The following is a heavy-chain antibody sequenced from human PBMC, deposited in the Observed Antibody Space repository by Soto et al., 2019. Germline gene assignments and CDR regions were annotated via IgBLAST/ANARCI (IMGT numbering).Heavy chain of an antibody. Sequence: SETLSLTCTVSGGSLTSYYWSWIRQPPGKGLEWIGYIYYSGNTNYNPSLKSRVTISVDTSKNQFSLKMSSVTAADTAVYYCGRDHSGGWYGYLGWLDPWGQGTLVTVSS. CDR2: IYYSGNT. J-gene: IGHJ5*02. CDR3: GRDHSGGWYGYLGWLDP. D-gene: IGHD6-19*01. CDR1: GGSLTSYY. V-gene: IGHV4-59*01.